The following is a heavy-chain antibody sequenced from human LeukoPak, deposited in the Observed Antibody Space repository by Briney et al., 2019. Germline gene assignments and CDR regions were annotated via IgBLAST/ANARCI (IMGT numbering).Heavy chain of an antibody. J-gene: IGHJ4*02. D-gene: IGHD2/OR15-2a*01. Sequence: KASETLSLTCTVSGGSISSYYWSWIRQPPGKGLEWIGYIYYSGSTNYNPSLKSRVTISVDTSKNQFSLKLSSVTAADTAVYYCARHLAILSGFDYWGQGTLVTVSS. CDR3: ARHLAILSGFDY. V-gene: IGHV4-59*08. CDR2: IYYSGST. CDR1: GGSISSYY.